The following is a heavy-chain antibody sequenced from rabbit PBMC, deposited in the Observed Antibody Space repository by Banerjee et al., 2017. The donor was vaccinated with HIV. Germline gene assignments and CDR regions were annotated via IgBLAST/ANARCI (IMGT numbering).Heavy chain of an antibody. D-gene: IGHD6-1*01. CDR1: GFSFSSGYW. J-gene: IGHJ4*01. CDR3: VRETETYAGYTGYAYYFNL. V-gene: IGHV1S45*01. Sequence: QQQLEESGGDLVKPGASLTLTCTASGFSFSSGYWICWVRQAPGKGLEWIGIIYPGKGSTDYASWVNGRFTISSHNAQNTLYLQLNSLTAADTATYFCVRETETYAGYTGYAYYFNLWGQGTLVTVS. CDR2: IYPGKGST.